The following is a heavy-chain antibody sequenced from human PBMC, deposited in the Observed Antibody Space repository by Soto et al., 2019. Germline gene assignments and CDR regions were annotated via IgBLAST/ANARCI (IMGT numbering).Heavy chain of an antibody. CDR2: ISAYNGNT. D-gene: IGHD2-2*01. CDR3: ARDETVVVVPAAIGDNAFDI. J-gene: IGHJ3*02. V-gene: IGHV1-18*04. Sequence: ASVKVSCKASGYTFTSYGISWVRQAPGQGLEWMGWISAYNGNTNYAQKLQGRVTMTTDTSTSTAYMELRSLRSDDTAVYYWARDETVVVVPAAIGDNAFDIWGQGTMVTVSS. CDR1: GYTFTSYG.